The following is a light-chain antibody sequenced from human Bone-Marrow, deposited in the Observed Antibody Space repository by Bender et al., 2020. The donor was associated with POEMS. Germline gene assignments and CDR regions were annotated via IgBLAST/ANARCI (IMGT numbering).Light chain of an antibody. CDR2: YDT. V-gene: IGLV3-21*01. CDR1: GIGSKS. Sequence: SYVLTQPPSVSVAPGETAIITCGGSGIGSKSVHWYQQKPGQAPVVVISYDTDRPSGVPDRFSGSKSGNTASLTVSGLQAEDEAVYYCCSSGVFGGGTKLTV. J-gene: IGLJ2*01. CDR3: CSSGV.